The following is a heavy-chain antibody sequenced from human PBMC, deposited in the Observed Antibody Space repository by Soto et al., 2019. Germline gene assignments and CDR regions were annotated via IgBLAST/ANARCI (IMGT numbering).Heavy chain of an antibody. CDR1: GFTFSSYG. V-gene: IGHV3-30*18. J-gene: IGHJ4*02. Sequence: QVQLVESGGGVVQPGRSLRLSCAASGFTFSSYGMHWVRQAPGKGLEWVAFISYDGSNKYYADSVKGRFTISRDNSKNTLYRQRNSLRAEDTAVYYGAKAGAAVNRWGQGTLVTVSS. CDR3: AKAGAAVNR. CDR2: ISYDGSNK. D-gene: IGHD6-25*01.